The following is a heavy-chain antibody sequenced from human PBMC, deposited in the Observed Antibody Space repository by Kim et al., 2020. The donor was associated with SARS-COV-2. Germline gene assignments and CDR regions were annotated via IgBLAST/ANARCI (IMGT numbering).Heavy chain of an antibody. V-gene: IGHV6-1*01. J-gene: IGHJ6*02. CDR3: VRMTYGAMGV. D-gene: IGHD4-17*01. Sequence: FNEYAVSVKSRITISPDTSKNQFSLQLNSVTPEDTAVYFCVRMTYGAMGVWGQGTTVTVSS. CDR2: FN.